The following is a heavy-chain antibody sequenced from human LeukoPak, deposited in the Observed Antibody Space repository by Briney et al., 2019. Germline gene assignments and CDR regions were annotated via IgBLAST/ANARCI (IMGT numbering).Heavy chain of an antibody. Sequence: GGSLRLSCAASGFTFSDYYMSWIRQAPGKGLEWVSYISSSSSYTNYADSVKGRFTISRDNAKNSLYLQMNSLRAEDTAVYYCARLTYYYDSSGYYYFDYWGNGTLVTVSS. D-gene: IGHD3-22*01. CDR3: ARLTYYYDSSGYYYFDY. CDR2: ISSSSSYT. V-gene: IGHV3-11*03. J-gene: IGHJ4*03. CDR1: GFTFSDYY.